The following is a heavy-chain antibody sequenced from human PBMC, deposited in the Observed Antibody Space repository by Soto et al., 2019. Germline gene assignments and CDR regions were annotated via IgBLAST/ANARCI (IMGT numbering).Heavy chain of an antibody. CDR2: INGSSSTM. D-gene: IGHD2-15*01. CDR3: ARGDRFRCSGDRCFPDGLFLS. Sequence: EVQLVESGGGLVQRGGSLRLSCAASGFTFGIYSMNWVRQAPGKGLEWISYINGSSSTMYYADSVKGRFIISRDNADNSLYLQMNSLRDADTAVYYRARGDRFRCSGDRCFPDGLFLSWGQGTLVTVSS. CDR1: GFTFGIYS. J-gene: IGHJ5*02. V-gene: IGHV3-48*02.